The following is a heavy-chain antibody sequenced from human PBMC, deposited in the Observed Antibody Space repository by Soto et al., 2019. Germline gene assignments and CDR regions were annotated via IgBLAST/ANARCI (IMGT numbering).Heavy chain of an antibody. D-gene: IGHD2-21*02. CDR2: IIPIFGTA. Sequence: ASVKVSCKASGGTFSSYAISWVRQAPGQGLEWMGGIIPIFGTANYAQKFQGRVTITADESTSTAYMELSSLRSEDTAVYYCAREVGPAYCGGDCYIFDYWGQGTLVTVSS. CDR3: AREVGPAYCGGDCYIFDY. CDR1: GGTFSSYA. V-gene: IGHV1-69*13. J-gene: IGHJ4*02.